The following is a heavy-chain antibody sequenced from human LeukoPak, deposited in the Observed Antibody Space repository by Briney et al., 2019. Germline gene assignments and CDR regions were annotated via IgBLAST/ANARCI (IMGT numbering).Heavy chain of an antibody. CDR3: ARGTPGGEFY. CDR2: IYHSGST. J-gene: IGHJ4*02. V-gene: IGHV4-30-2*01. CDR1: GGSISSGGYS. D-gene: IGHD2/OR15-2a*01. Sequence: SQTLSLTCAVSGGSISSGGYSWSWIRQPPGKGLEWIGYIYHSGSTYYNPSLKSRVTISVDRSKNQFSLKLSSVTAADTAVYYCARGTPGGEFYWGQGTLVTVSS.